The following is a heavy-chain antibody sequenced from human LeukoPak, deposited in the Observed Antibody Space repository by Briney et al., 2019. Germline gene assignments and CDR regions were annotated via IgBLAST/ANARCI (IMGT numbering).Heavy chain of an antibody. Sequence: GGSLRLSCAASGFTFSTYGMHWVRQAPGKGLEWLAIIRFDGSNKYYADSVKDRFTISRDNSKNTLYLQMENLRAEDTAVYYCARVRSTTSYFYFDYWGQGTLVTVSS. CDR1: GFTFSTYG. V-gene: IGHV3-33*01. D-gene: IGHD2-2*01. CDR3: ARVRSTTSYFYFDY. J-gene: IGHJ4*02. CDR2: IRFDGSNK.